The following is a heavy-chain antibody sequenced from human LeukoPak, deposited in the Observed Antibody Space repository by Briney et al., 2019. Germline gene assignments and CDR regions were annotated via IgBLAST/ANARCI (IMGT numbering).Heavy chain of an antibody. D-gene: IGHD1-26*01. J-gene: IGHJ2*01. CDR2: IGGSGGGT. CDR1: GFTFSSYA. CDR3: AKDRTVGASYWYFDL. Sequence: GSLRLSCAASGFTFSSYAMSWVRQAPGMGLEWVSAIGGSGGGTYYADSVKGRFTISRDNSKNMVYLHMNSLRAEDTAVYYCAKDRTVGASYWYFDLWGRGTLVTVSS. V-gene: IGHV3-23*01.